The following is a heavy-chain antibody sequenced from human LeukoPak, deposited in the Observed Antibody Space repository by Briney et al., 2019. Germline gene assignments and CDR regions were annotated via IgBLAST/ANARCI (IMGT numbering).Heavy chain of an antibody. V-gene: IGHV3-9*01. J-gene: IGHJ6*02. CDR3: AKGGRGRYDFWSGYHDYYYYGMDV. CDR1: GFTFDDYA. D-gene: IGHD3-3*01. Sequence: PGGSLRLSCAASGFTFDDYAMHWVRQAPGKGLEWVSGISWNSGSIGYADSVKGRFTISRDNAKNSLYLQMNSLRAEDTALYYCAKGGRGRYDFWSGYHDYYYYGMDVWGQGTTVTVSS. CDR2: ISWNSGSI.